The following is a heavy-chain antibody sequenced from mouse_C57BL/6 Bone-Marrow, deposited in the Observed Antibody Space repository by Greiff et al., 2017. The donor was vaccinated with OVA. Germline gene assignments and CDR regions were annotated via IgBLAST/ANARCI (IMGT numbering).Heavy chain of an antibody. Sequence: VQLVESGPELVKPGASVKISCKASGYAFSSSWMNWVKQRPGKGLEWIGRIYPGDGDTNYNGKFKGKATLTADKSSSTAYMQLSSLTSEDSAVYFCAKDSYYYGSSYDWFAYWGQGTLVTVSA. CDR3: AKDSYYYGSSYDWFAY. CDR1: GYAFSSSW. D-gene: IGHD1-1*01. V-gene: IGHV1-82*01. CDR2: IYPGDGDT. J-gene: IGHJ3*01.